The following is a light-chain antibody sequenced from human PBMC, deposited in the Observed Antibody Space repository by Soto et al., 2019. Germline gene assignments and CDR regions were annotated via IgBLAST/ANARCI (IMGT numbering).Light chain of an antibody. CDR2: DAT. J-gene: IGKJ5*01. V-gene: IGKV1-33*01. Sequence: DIQLTQSPPSLSASIGDRVTITCQATQDISIFLNWYQQKPGKAPELLIYDATILETGVPSRFSGSGSETDFTFTISGLQPQDLATDYCQQFHDLPITFGQGTRLDI. CDR1: QDISIF. CDR3: QQFHDLPIT.